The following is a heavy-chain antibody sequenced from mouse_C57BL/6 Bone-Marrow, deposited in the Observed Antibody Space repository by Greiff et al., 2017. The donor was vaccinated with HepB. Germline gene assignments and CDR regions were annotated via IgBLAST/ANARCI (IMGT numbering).Heavy chain of an antibody. V-gene: IGHV1-12*01. J-gene: IGHJ3*01. Sequence: QVQLQQSGAELVRPGASVKMSCKASGYTFTSYNMHWVKRTPRQGLEWIGAIYPGNGDTSYNQKFKGKATLTVDKSSSTAYMQLSSLTSEDSAVYFCARLSLWSWFAYWGQGTLVTVSA. CDR2: IYPGNGDT. CDR1: GYTFTSYN. D-gene: IGHD1-1*02. CDR3: ARLSLWSWFAY.